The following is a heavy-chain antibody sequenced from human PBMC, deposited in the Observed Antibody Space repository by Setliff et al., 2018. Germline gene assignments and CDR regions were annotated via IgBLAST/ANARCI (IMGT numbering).Heavy chain of an antibody. D-gene: IGHD3-22*01. J-gene: IGHJ6*03. CDR2: VYTSGST. Sequence: PSETLSLTCTVSGGSISSYYWSWIRQPPGKGLEWIGYVYTSGSTNYNPSLKSRVTISVDTSKNQFSLKLSSVTAADTAVYYCAGSRGYKHDSSGYYYDHYYYYYMDVWGKGTPVTVSS. CDR1: GGSISSYY. V-gene: IGHV4-4*08. CDR3: AGSRGYKHDSSGYYYDHYYYYYMDV.